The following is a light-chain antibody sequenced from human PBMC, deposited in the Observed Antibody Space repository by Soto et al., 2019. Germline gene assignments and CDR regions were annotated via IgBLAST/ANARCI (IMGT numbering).Light chain of an antibody. CDR2: DTS. J-gene: IGKJ4*01. Sequence: EIVLIQSPATLSLSPGERATLSCRASQSVGRSLAWYQQKPGQAPRLLIYDTSNRATGIPARFSGSGSGTDFTLTISSLEPEDFAVYYCQHRANWPLTFGGGTKVDIK. CDR1: QSVGRS. CDR3: QHRANWPLT. V-gene: IGKV3-11*01.